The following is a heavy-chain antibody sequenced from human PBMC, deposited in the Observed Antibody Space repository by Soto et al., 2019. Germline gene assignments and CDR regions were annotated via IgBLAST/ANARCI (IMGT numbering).Heavy chain of an antibody. CDR2: IDPSDSYT. D-gene: IGHD3-22*01. Sequence: SWVRQMPGKGLEWMGRIDPSDSYTNYSPSFQGHVTISADKSISTAYLQWSSLKASDTAMYYCARASPYYDSTHWGQGTLVTVSS. J-gene: IGHJ1*01. V-gene: IGHV5-10-1*01. CDR3: ARASPYYDSTH.